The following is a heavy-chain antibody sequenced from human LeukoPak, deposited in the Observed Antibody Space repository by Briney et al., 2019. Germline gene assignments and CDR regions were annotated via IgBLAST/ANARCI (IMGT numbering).Heavy chain of an antibody. Sequence: ASVKVSCKASGYTFTGYYMHWVRQAPGQGLEWMGWINPNSGGTNYAQKFQGRVTTTRDTSISTAYMELSRLRSDDTAVYYCARAHFDSSGYYYYFDYWGQGTLVTVSS. CDR2: INPNSGGT. D-gene: IGHD3-22*01. CDR1: GYTFTGYY. V-gene: IGHV1-2*02. CDR3: ARAHFDSSGYYYYFDY. J-gene: IGHJ4*02.